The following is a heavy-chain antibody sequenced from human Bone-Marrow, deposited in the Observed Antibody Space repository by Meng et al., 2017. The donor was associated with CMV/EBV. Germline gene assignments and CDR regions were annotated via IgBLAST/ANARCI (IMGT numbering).Heavy chain of an antibody. Sequence: GSLRLSCTVSGGSISSYYWSWIRQPPGKGLEWIGYIYYSGSTNYNPSLKSRVTISVDTSKNQFSLKLSSVTAADTAVYYCARDLGYCSSTSCPPGLYYYYGMDVWGQGTTVTGSS. V-gene: IGHV4-59*01. D-gene: IGHD2-2*01. J-gene: IGHJ6*01. CDR2: IYYSGST. CDR3: ARDLGYCSSTSCPPGLYYYYGMDV. CDR1: GGSISSYY.